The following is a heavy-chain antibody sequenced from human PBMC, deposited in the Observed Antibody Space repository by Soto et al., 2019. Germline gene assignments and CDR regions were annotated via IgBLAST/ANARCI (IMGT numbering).Heavy chain of an antibody. CDR2: LTPRGTT. CDR1: GFSFSDYS. J-gene: IGHJ4*02. Sequence: GGSLRLSYAASGFSFSDYSMTWVRQAPGRGLEWVSTLTPRGTTFYGDSVKGRFTISLDNYRNTLSLQMYNLRAEDTARYYCAKRATTVPTPGNYFDCWGQGTLVTVSS. CDR3: AKRATTVPTPGNYFDC. V-gene: IGHV3-23*01. D-gene: IGHD2-15*01.